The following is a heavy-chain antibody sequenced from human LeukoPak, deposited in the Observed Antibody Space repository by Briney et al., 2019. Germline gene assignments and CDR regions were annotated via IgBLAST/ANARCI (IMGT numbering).Heavy chain of an antibody. CDR1: GFTFSSYA. D-gene: IGHD7-27*01. J-gene: IGHJ4*02. V-gene: IGHV3-23*01. CDR3: AKDSNWGSDYYFDY. CDR2: ISGSGGST. Sequence: GGPLRLSCAASGFTFSSYAMSWVRQAPGKGLEWVSAISGSGGSTYYADSVKGRFTISRDNSKNTLYLQMNSLRAEDTAVYYCAKDSNWGSDYYFDYWGQGTLVTVSS.